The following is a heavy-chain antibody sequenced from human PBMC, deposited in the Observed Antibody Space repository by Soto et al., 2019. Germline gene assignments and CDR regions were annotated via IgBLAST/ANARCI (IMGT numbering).Heavy chain of an antibody. V-gene: IGHV3-23*01. CDR2: ISGSGGST. Sequence: GGSLRLSCAASGFTFSSYAMSWVRQAPGKGLEWVSAISGSGGSTYYADSVKGRFTISRDNSKNTLYLQMNSLRAEDTAVYYCAKTPYDFWSGYYYVDPWGQGTLVTV. J-gene: IGHJ5*02. D-gene: IGHD3-3*01. CDR1: GFTFSSYA. CDR3: AKTPYDFWSGYYYVDP.